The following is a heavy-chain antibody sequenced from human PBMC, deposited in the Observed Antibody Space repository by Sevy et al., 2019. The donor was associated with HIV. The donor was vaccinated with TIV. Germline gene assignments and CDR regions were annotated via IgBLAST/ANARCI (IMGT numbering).Heavy chain of an antibody. CDR1: GFTFSSYA. J-gene: IGHJ4*02. CDR3: AKEPKMLCGDTRTYYFDN. V-gene: IGHV3-23*01. CDR2: ISYNGADT. Sequence: GGSLRLSCAASGFTFSSYAMSWVRQAPGKGLEWVSVISYNGADTKYADSVKGRFTISRDNSKNALGLQMNSLRADDTAIHYCAKEPKMLCGDTRTYYFDNWGQGIVVTVSS. D-gene: IGHD4-17*01.